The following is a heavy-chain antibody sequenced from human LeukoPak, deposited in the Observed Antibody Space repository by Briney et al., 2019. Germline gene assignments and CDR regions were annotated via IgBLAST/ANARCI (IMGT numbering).Heavy chain of an antibody. CDR2: ISNDGSNK. J-gene: IGHJ4*02. CDR1: GFTFSSYS. Sequence: GGSLRLSCAASGFTFSSYSMHWVRQAPGKGLEWVAFISNDGSNKYYADSVKGRFTISRDNSKNTLYLQMNSLRAEDTAVYYCARDREPLIFKMTTVTPDYWGQGTLVTVSS. V-gene: IGHV3-30-3*01. D-gene: IGHD4-17*01. CDR3: ARDREPLIFKMTTVTPDY.